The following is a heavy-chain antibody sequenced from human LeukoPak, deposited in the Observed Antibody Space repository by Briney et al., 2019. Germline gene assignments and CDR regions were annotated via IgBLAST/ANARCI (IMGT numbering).Heavy chain of an antibody. CDR3: AKGGVRPVTTGDY. CDR1: GFTFTSYA. V-gene: IGHV3-23*01. J-gene: IGHJ4*02. CDR2: ISESGGST. D-gene: IGHD4-17*01. Sequence: GGSLRLSCTASGFTFTSYAMSWVRQAPGKGPEWVSGISESGGSTYYVDSVKGRFTISRDNSKNTVYLQMNSLRAEDTAIYYCAKGGVRPVTTGDYWGQGTLVTVSS.